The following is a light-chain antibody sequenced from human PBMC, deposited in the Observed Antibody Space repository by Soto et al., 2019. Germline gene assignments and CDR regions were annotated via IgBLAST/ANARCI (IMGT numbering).Light chain of an antibody. CDR3: RQYGRSLGFA. CDR1: QSVSSSY. V-gene: IGKV3-20*01. CDR2: GAS. Sequence: IVLTQSPGTLSLSPGQSSPLSCRASQSVSSSYLAWYQQKPGQAPRLLIYGASSRANGIPDRFSGSGSGTDFTLTTSRLEPEDFAAYYCRQYGRSLGFAFGRGTKVEI. J-gene: IGKJ4*01.